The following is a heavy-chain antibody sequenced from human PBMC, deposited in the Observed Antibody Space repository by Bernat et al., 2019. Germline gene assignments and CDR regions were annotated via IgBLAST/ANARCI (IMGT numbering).Heavy chain of an antibody. D-gene: IGHD2-21*01. J-gene: IGHJ3*02. Sequence: EVQLVESGGDLVQPGGSLRLSCAASGFAFSSYAMSWVRQAPGKGLEWVSSISSSSSHKYHADSVKGRFTISRDNAKNSLYLQMNSLRVEDTAVYYCAREGNQLLYTNALDIWGQGTMVTVSS. CDR2: ISSSSSHK. V-gene: IGHV3-21*01. CDR3: AREGNQLLYTNALDI. CDR1: GFAFSSYA.